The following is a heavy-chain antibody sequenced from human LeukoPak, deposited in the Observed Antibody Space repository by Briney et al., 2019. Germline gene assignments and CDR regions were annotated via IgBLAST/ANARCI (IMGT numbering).Heavy chain of an antibody. V-gene: IGHV3-21*04. CDR1: GFTFSSYS. CDR2: ISSRSSYI. D-gene: IGHD6-13*01. J-gene: IGHJ3*02. Sequence: GGSLRLSCAASGFTFSSYSMNWVRQAPGKGLEWVSSISSRSSYIYYADSVKGRFTISRDNYKNTLYLQMNSLRADDTAAYYCAKGYNSSCYDAFDIWGQGTMVTVSS. CDR3: AKGYNSSCYDAFDI.